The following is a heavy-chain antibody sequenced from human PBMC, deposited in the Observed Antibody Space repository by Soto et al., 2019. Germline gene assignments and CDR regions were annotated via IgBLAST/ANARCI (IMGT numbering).Heavy chain of an antibody. V-gene: IGHV4-59*01. CDR3: ARVVVTATTYYFDY. D-gene: IGHD2-21*02. Sequence: QVQLQESGPGLVKPSETLSLTCTVSGGSISSYYWSWIRQPPGKGLEWIGYIYYSGSTNYNPSLKSRVTISVDTSENQFSLKLSSVTAADTAVYYCARVVVTATTYYFDYWGQGTLVTVSS. CDR2: IYYSGST. J-gene: IGHJ4*02. CDR1: GGSISSYY.